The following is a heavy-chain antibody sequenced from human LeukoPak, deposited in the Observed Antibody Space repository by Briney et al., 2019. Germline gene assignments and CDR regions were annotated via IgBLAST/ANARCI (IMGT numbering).Heavy chain of an antibody. V-gene: IGHV1-2*02. J-gene: IGHJ3*02. D-gene: IGHD6-13*01. Sequence: ASVKVSCKASGYTFTGYYMHWVRQAPGQGLEWMGWINPNSGGTNYAQKFQGRVTMTRDTSISTAYMELSRLRSDDTAVYYCASYSSSWSYDAFDIWGQGTMVTVSS. CDR1: GYTFTGYY. CDR3: ASYSSSWSYDAFDI. CDR2: INPNSGGT.